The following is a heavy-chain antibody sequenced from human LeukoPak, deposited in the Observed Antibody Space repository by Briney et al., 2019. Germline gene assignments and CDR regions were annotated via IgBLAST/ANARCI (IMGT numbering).Heavy chain of an antibody. CDR3: ANLIAAAGPKANGAFDI. CDR1: GFTFSDYY. Sequence: GGSLRLSCAASGFTFSDYYMSWIRQAPGKGLEWVSYISSSGSTIYYADSVKGRFTISRDNAKNSLYLQMNSLRAEDTAVYYCANLIAAAGPKANGAFDIWGQGTMVTVSS. J-gene: IGHJ3*02. CDR2: ISSSGSTI. V-gene: IGHV3-11*01. D-gene: IGHD6-13*01.